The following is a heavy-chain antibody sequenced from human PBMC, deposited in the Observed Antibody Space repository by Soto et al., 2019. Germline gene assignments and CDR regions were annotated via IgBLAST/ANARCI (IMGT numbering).Heavy chain of an antibody. CDR2: IDPRDSET. Sequence: PGESLKISCEGSGYNFTNFWIHWVLQLPGKGLEWMGRIDPRDSETNYTPSFQGHVTISTAKSVTTAYLQWSSLKASDTALYYCARREYSYSRGSFDYWGHGTLVTVSS. V-gene: IGHV5-10-1*01. CDR1: GYNFTNFW. D-gene: IGHD3-22*01. J-gene: IGHJ4*01. CDR3: ARREYSYSRGSFDY.